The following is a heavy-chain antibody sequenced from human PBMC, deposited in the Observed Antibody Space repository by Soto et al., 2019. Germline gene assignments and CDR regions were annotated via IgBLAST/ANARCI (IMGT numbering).Heavy chain of an antibody. Sequence: PGGSLRLSCAASVFTFNAYWMHWVRQAPGKGLVWVSRIGSDGSSTNYADSVKGRFTISRDNAKNTLYLQLNSLRAEDTAVYYCVRGPSVAVVVYGMDVWGQGTTVTVSS. D-gene: IGHD6-19*01. CDR1: VFTFNAYW. CDR2: IGSDGSST. V-gene: IGHV3-74*01. J-gene: IGHJ6*02. CDR3: VRGPSVAVVVYGMDV.